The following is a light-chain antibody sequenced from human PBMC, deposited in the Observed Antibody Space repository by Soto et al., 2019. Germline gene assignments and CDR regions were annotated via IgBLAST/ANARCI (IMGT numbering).Light chain of an antibody. CDR2: DAS. CDR3: KQPTGWPRGT. Sequence: EIVLTQSPATLSLSPGERATLSCRASQSVGTFLAWYQQKPGQAPRVLIHDASNRAAGVPARFSGSGSGTDFTPTISSREPNDSADYFCKQPTGWPRGTFGQGTRLEIK. J-gene: IGKJ2*02. CDR1: QSVGTF. V-gene: IGKV3-11*01.